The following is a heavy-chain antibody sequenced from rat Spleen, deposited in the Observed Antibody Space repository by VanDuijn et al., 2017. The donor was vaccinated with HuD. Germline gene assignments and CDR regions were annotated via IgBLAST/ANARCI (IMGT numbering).Heavy chain of an antibody. CDR2: IIYDGSRT. CDR3: ARHGAYNNYGWFAY. CDR1: GFTFSHYD. J-gene: IGHJ3*01. V-gene: IGHV5-29*01. Sequence: EVQLVESGGGLVQPGRSLKLSCAASGFTFSHYDMAWVRQAPKKGLEWVATIIYDGSRTYYRDSVKGRFTISRDNAKSTLYLQMDSLRSEDTASYYCARHGAYNNYGWFAYWGQGTLVTVSS. D-gene: IGHD1-10*01.